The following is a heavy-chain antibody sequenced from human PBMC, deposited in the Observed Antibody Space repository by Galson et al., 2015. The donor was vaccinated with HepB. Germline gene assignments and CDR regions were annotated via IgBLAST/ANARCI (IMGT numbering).Heavy chain of an antibody. CDR1: GFTFSSYG. CDR2: VSNDVSSE. CDR3: AKDASAAGIYYYYCCYMGV. V-gene: IGHV3-30*18. D-gene: IGHD2-21*01. Sequence: SLRLSCAASGFTFSSYGMYWVRQAPGKWLEWVAVVSNDVSSEYYADSVKGRFTISRDNSRNTLYLQMNSLRDEDTAVYYCAKDASAAGIYYYYCCYMGVWGKGTTVTVSS. J-gene: IGHJ6*03.